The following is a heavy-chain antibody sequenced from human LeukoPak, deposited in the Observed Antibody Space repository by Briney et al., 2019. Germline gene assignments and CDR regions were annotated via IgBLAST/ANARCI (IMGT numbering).Heavy chain of an antibody. CDR3: ARGGQYYYDTLVSMDV. CDR2: IYYSGST. V-gene: IGHV4-59*01. CDR1: GGSISSYY. J-gene: IGHJ6*03. Sequence: PSETLSLTCTVSGGSISSYYWSWIRQPPGTGVERIGYIYYSGSTNYNPSLESRVTISVDTSKNQFSLKLSSVTAADTAVYYCARGGQYYYDTLVSMDVWGKGTTVTVSS. D-gene: IGHD3-22*01.